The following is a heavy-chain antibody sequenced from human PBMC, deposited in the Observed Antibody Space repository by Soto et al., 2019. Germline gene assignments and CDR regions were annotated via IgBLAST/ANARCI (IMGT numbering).Heavy chain of an antibody. Sequence: SETLSLTCTVSGGSISSRSYYWGWIRQPPGKGLEWIGSIYYSGSTYYNPSLKSRVTISVATSKNQFSLKLSSVTAADTAVYYCSRHIGPISGVYYGMDAWGQGTTVTVSS. J-gene: IGHJ6*02. V-gene: IGHV4-39*01. CDR2: IYYSGST. CDR3: SRHIGPISGVYYGMDA. D-gene: IGHD2-15*01. CDR1: GGSISSRSYY.